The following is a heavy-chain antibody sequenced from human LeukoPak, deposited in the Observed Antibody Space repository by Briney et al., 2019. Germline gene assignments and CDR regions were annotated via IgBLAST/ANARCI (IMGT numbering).Heavy chain of an antibody. CDR2: IKQDGSEK. Sequence: GGSLRLSCAASGFTFSSYWMSWVRQAPGKGLEWVANIKQDGSEKYYVDSVKGRFTISRDNAKNSLYLQMNSLRAEHTAVYYCARGWGYYGSGSYPFDYWGQGTLVTVSS. CDR1: GFTFSSYW. V-gene: IGHV3-7*01. D-gene: IGHD3-10*01. J-gene: IGHJ4*02. CDR3: ARGWGYYGSGSYPFDY.